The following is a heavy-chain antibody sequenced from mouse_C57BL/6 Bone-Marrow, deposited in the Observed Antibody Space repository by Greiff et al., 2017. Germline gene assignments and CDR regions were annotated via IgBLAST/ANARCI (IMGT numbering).Heavy chain of an antibody. Sequence: VQLQQPGAELVKPGASVKMSCKASGYTFTSYWLTWVKQRPGQGLEWIGDIYPGSGSTNYNEKFKSKATLTVDTSSSTAYMQLSSLTSEDSAVYCCARDETGKAWFAYWGQGTLVTVSA. V-gene: IGHV1-55*01. CDR3: ARDETGKAWFAY. D-gene: IGHD4-1*01. CDR1: GYTFTSYW. CDR2: IYPGSGST. J-gene: IGHJ3*01.